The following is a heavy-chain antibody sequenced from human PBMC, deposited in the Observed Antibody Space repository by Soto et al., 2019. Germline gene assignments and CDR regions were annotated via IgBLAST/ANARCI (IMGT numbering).Heavy chain of an antibody. J-gene: IGHJ4*02. Sequence: EVQLVESGGGLVKPGGSLRLSCAASGFTFSTYSMTWVRQAPGKGLEWVSSISSSSSYIYYADSVKGRFTISKDNAKNSLYLQMNSLRAEDTAVYYCARDLYSSSARYFDYWGQGTLVTVSS. V-gene: IGHV3-21*01. D-gene: IGHD6-6*01. CDR1: GFTFSTYS. CDR3: ARDLYSSSARYFDY. CDR2: ISSSSSYI.